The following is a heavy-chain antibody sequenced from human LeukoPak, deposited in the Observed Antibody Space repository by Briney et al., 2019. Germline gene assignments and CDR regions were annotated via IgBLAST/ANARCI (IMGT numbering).Heavy chain of an antibody. V-gene: IGHV3-30*18. J-gene: IGHJ4*02. CDR2: ISYDGSNK. Sequence: GRSLRLSCAASGFTFSSYGMHWVRQAPGKGLEWVAVISYDGSNKYYADSVKGRFTISRDNSKNTLYLQMNSLRAEDTAIYYCAKEYTGTFSPFPSYFDNWGQGTLVTVSS. D-gene: IGHD1-26*01. CDR1: GFTFSSYG. CDR3: AKEYTGTFSPFPSYFDN.